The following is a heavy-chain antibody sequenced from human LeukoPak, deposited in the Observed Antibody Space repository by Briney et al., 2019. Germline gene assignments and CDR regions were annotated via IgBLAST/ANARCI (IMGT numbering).Heavy chain of an antibody. CDR2: IYTSGST. CDR3: ARCIAARLFDY. Sequence: PSETLSLTCTVSGGSISSYYWGWIRQPAGKGLEWIGRIYTSGSTNYNPSLKSRVTISVDTSKNQFSLKLSSVTAADTAVYYCARCIAARLFDYWGQGTLVTVSS. CDR1: GGSISSYY. D-gene: IGHD6-6*01. J-gene: IGHJ4*02. V-gene: IGHV4-4*07.